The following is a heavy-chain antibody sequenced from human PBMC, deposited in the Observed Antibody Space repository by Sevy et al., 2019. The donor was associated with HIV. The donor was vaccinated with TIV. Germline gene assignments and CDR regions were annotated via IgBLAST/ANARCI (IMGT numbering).Heavy chain of an antibody. CDR3: TRDGRRGYDMDV. Sequence: GGSLRLSCAASGFTYGTHSMNWVRQAPGKGLEWVSYISGGSRTIYDADAVKGRFTISRDNAKNSLSLQMNSLRVEDTAVYYCTRDGRRGYDMDVWGQGTTVTVSS. CDR1: GFTYGTHS. CDR2: ISGGSRTI. J-gene: IGHJ6*02. D-gene: IGHD3-10*01. V-gene: IGHV3-48*01.